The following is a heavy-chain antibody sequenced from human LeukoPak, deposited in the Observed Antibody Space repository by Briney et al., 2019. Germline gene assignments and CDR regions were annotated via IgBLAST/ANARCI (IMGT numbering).Heavy chain of an antibody. CDR1: GGSFSGYY. J-gene: IGHJ5*02. V-gene: IGHV4-34*01. Sequence: SETLSLTCAVYGGSFSGYYWSWIRQPPGKGLEWIGEINRSGSTNYNPSLKSRVTISVDTSKNQFSLKLSSVTAADTAVYYCARASLDFWSGYPFRWFDPWGQGTLVTVSS. CDR2: INRSGST. D-gene: IGHD3-3*01. CDR3: ARASLDFWSGYPFRWFDP.